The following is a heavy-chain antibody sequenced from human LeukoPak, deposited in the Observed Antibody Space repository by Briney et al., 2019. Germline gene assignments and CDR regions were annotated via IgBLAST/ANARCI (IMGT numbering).Heavy chain of an antibody. V-gene: IGHV3-74*01. J-gene: IGHJ4*02. CDR2: INNEGSDT. Sequence: PTGGSLKLSCAASGFTFSKYWMHWVRQVPRKGLIWVSRINNEGSDTNYADSVKGRFTISRDNAKNTLYLQMTSLRAEDTAVYYCARGIYGNFDYWGQGSLVTVSS. CDR3: ARGIYGNFDY. CDR1: GFTFSKYW. D-gene: IGHD3-10*01.